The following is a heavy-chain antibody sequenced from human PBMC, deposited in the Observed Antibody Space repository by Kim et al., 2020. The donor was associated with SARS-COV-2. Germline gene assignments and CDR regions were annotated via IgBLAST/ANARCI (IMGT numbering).Heavy chain of an antibody. J-gene: IGHJ6*02. V-gene: IGHV4-34*01. CDR3: ARTPRYYYYGMDV. CDR1: GGSFSGYY. Sequence: SETLSLTCAVYGGSFSGYYWSWIRQPPGKGLEWIGEINHSGSTNYNPSLKSRVTISVDTSKNQFSLKLSSVTAADTAVYYCARTPRYYYYGMDVWGQGTT. CDR2: INHSGST.